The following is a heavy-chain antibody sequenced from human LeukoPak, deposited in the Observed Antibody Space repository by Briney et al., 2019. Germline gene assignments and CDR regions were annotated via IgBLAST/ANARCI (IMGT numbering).Heavy chain of an antibody. CDR1: GYTFTSYA. J-gene: IGHJ5*02. Sequence: ASVKVSCKASGYTFTSYAMHWVRQAPGQRLEWMVWINAGNGNTKYSQKFQGRVTITRDTSASTAYMELSSLRSEDTAVYYCARDFEYSYGPPVELGFDPWGQGTLVTVSS. D-gene: IGHD5-18*01. CDR3: ARDFEYSYGPPVELGFDP. CDR2: INAGNGNT. V-gene: IGHV1-3*01.